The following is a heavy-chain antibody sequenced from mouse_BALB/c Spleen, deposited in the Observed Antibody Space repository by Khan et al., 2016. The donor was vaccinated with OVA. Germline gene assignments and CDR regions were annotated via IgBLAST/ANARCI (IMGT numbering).Heavy chain of an antibody. D-gene: IGHD2-14*01. CDR3: ARGGAYYRSDGWFAY. Sequence: QVQLKQSGAELARPGASVKMSCKASGYTFTTYTIHWVKQGPGQGLEWIGYIIPTNDYANYNQKFKDRATLTADKSSSTAYMQLSSLTSEDSALYYCARGGAYYRSDGWFAYWGQGTLVTVSA. J-gene: IGHJ3*01. V-gene: IGHV1-4*01. CDR1: GYTFTTYT. CDR2: IIPTNDYA.